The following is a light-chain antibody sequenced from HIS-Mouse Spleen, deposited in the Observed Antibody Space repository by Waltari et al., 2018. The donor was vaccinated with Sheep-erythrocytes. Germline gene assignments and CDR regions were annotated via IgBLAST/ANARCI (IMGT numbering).Light chain of an antibody. V-gene: IGKV2-28*01. Sequence: DIVMTQSPLSLPVTPGEPASIPCRSSQSLLHSNGYNYLDWYLQKPGQSPQLLIYLGSNRASGVPDRFSGSGSGTDFTLKISRVEAEDVGVYYCMQALQTPCTFGQGTKVEIK. J-gene: IGKJ1*01. CDR3: MQALQTPCT. CDR1: QSLLHSNGYNY. CDR2: LGS.